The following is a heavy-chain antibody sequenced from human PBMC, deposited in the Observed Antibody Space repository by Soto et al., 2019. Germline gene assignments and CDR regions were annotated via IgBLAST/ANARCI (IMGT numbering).Heavy chain of an antibody. J-gene: IGHJ6*02. CDR2: IKRKIDGEKT. V-gene: IGHV3-15*07. CDR3: TTGSVEGV. Sequence: EVQLVESGGGLVKPGGSLRLSCAASGFSFSNAWMNWVRQAPGKGLEWVGRIKRKIDGEKTDYAAPVKGRFTISRADSKTTLSLQMNSLKAGDTAVYYCTTGSVEGVRGQGTTVTVSS. CDR1: GFSFSNAW.